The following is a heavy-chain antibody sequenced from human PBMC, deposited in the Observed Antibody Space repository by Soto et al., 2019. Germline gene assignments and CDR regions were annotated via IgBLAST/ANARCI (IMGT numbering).Heavy chain of an antibody. D-gene: IGHD3-9*01. CDR2: IYYSGST. CDR1: GGSISSYY. Sequence: SETLSLTCTVSGGSISSYYWSWIRQPPGKGLEWIGYIYYSGSTNYNPSLKSRVTISVDTSKNQFTLKLSSVTAADTAVFFCASLRSADGYYDILTGPPEYYYMDVWGKGTTVTVSS. V-gene: IGHV4-59*08. J-gene: IGHJ6*03. CDR3: ASLRSADGYYDILTGPPEYYYMDV.